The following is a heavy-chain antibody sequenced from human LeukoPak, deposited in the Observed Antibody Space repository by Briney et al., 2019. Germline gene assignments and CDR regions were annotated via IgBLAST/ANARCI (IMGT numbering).Heavy chain of an antibody. Sequence: GGSLRLSCVASGFTFSDYGMHWVRQAPGKGLEWVAVIWYDGRNKYYGDSVKGRFTISRDNSKNTLYLQMNSLRAEDTAVYYCARDRTPSYDFWSGYYDAFDIWSQGTMVTVSS. CDR1: GFTFSDYG. CDR3: ARDRTPSYDFWSGYYDAFDI. CDR2: IWYDGRNK. J-gene: IGHJ3*02. D-gene: IGHD3-3*01. V-gene: IGHV3-33*01.